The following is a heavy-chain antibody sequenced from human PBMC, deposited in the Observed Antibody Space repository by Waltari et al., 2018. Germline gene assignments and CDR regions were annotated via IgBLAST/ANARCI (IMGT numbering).Heavy chain of an antibody. V-gene: IGHV3-23*04. CDR1: GVPASSDE. CDR2: VSCGGGST. CDR3: ARTTETTSGGYYYYYMDV. J-gene: IGHJ6*03. D-gene: IGHD4-17*01. Sequence: EVQLVESGGGLVQPGGSLRRSCAAAGVPASSDEMRWVRQAPGKGLEWVSSVSCGGGSTYYADSVKGRFTISRDNSKHTLDLQMNSLRAEDTAVYYCARTTETTSGGYYYYYMDVWGKGATVTVSS.